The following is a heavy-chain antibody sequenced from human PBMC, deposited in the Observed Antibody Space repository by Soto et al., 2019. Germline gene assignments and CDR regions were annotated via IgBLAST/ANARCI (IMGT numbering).Heavy chain of an antibody. CDR3: ARGNSRNPGSSTHHFDY. CDR2: IIPILGIA. V-gene: IGHV1-69*02. J-gene: IGHJ4*02. D-gene: IGHD2-21*01. CDR1: GGTFSSYT. Sequence: ASVKVSCKASGGTFSSYTISWVRQAPGQGLEWMGRIIPILGIANYAQKFQGRVTITADKSTSTAYMELSSLRSEDTAVYYCARGNSRNPGSSTHHFDYWGQGTLVTVSS.